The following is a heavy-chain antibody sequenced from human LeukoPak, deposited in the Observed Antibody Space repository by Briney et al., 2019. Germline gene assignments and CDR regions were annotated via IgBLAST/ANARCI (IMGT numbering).Heavy chain of an antibody. J-gene: IGHJ4*02. CDR2: ISAYNGNT. D-gene: IGHD3-22*01. V-gene: IGHV1-18*01. CDR3: ARQPRDYYYDSSGYYYFDY. Sequence: ASVKVSCKASGYTFTSYGISWVRQAPGQGLEWMGWISAYNGNTNYAQKLQGRVTMTTDTSTSTAYMELGSLRSDDTAVYYCARQPRDYYYDSSGYYYFDYWSQGTLVTVSS. CDR1: GYTFTSYG.